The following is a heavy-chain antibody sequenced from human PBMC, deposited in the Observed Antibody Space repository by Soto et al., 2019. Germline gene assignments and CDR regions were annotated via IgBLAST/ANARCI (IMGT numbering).Heavy chain of an antibody. V-gene: IGHV4-34*01. CDR3: ARAVAARPVYYYYYGMEV. J-gene: IGHJ6*02. CDR1: GGSFSGYY. Sequence: SETLSLTCAVYGGSFSGYYWSCIRQPPGKGLEWIGEINHSGSTNYNPSLKSRVTISVDTSKNQFSLKLSSVTAADTAVYYCARAVAARPVYYYYYGMEVWGQGTTVTVSS. D-gene: IGHD6-6*01. CDR2: INHSGST.